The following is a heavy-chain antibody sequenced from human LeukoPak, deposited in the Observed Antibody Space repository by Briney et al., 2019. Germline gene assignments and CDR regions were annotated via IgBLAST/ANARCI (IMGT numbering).Heavy chain of an antibody. CDR3: ARARRHSSSWPYYFDY. CDR1: GFSFSSYW. J-gene: IGHJ4*02. CDR2: IKEDGSEK. Sequence: GGSLRLSCAASGFSFSSYWMSWVRQAPGKGLEWVANIKEDGSEKYYVDSVKGRFTISRDNAKNSLYLQMNSLRAEDTAVYYCARARRHSSSWPYYFDYWGQGTLVTVSS. V-gene: IGHV3-7*03. D-gene: IGHD6-13*01.